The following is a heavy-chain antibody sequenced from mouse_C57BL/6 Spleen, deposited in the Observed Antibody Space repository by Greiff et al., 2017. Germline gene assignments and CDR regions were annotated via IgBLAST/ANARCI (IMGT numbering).Heavy chain of an antibody. Sequence: VKLMESGPGLVQPSQSLSITCTVSGFSLTSYGVHWVRQSPGKGLEWLGVIWRGGSTDYNAAFMSRLSITKDNSKSQVFFKMNSLQADATAIYYCARTDVKGAPFDYWGQGTTLTVSS. CDR3: ARTDVKGAPFDY. CDR1: GFSLTSYG. CDR2: IWRGGST. D-gene: IGHD1-3*01. V-gene: IGHV2-5*01. J-gene: IGHJ2*01.